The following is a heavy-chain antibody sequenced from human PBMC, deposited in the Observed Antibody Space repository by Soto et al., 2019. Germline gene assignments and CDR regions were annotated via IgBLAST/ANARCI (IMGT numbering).Heavy chain of an antibody. D-gene: IGHD3-10*01. CDR3: ARLGPWFYGMDV. V-gene: IGHV3-33*01. Sequence: QVQLVESGGGVVQPGRSLRLSCAASGISFSIYGFHWVRQAPGKGLEWVAVTWHDGRNENYADSVKGRFTISRDNYKDTLYLQMNSLRVEDTDVYYGARLGPWFYGMDVWGQGTTVTVSS. CDR2: TWHDGRNE. CDR1: GISFSIYG. J-gene: IGHJ6*02.